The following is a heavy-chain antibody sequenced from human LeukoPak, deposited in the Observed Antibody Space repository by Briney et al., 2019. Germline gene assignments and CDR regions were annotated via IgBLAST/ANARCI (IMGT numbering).Heavy chain of an antibody. V-gene: IGHV3-48*03. CDR2: ISSSGSTI. CDR3: ARVDIVVALDY. CDR1: GFTFSSYE. D-gene: IGHD2-2*01. Sequence: GGSLRLSCAASGFTFSSYEMNWVRQAPGKGLERVSYISSSGSTIYYADSVKGRFTISRDSAKNSLYLQMNSLRAEDTAVYYCARVDIVVALDYWGQGTLVTVSS. J-gene: IGHJ4*02.